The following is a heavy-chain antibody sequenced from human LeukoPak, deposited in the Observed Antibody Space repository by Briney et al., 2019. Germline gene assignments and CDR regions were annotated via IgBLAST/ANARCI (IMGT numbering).Heavy chain of an antibody. CDR2: INPNSGGT. CDR3: ARDSSGWYASYDY. CDR1: GYTFTGYY. D-gene: IGHD6-19*01. V-gene: IGHV1-2*02. Sequence: ASVKVSCKASGYTFTGYYMHWVRQAPGQGLEWMGWINPNSGGTNYAQKFQGRVTMTRDTSISTAYMELSRLRSDDTAVYYCARDSSGWYASYDYWGQRTLVTVSS. J-gene: IGHJ4*02.